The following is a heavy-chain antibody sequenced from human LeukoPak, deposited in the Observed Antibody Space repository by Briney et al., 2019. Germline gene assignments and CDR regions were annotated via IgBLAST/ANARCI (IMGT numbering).Heavy chain of an antibody. CDR3: ARGSDFFDY. CDR1: GGSISSNSYY. Sequence: SETLSLTCTVSGGSISSNSYYWGWIRQPPGQGLEWIGSIYYSGSAYYNPSLKSRVSISIDTSKNQFSLTLNSVTAADTAVYYCARGSDFFDYWGQGTLVTVSS. V-gene: IGHV4-39*07. CDR2: IYYSGSA. J-gene: IGHJ4*02.